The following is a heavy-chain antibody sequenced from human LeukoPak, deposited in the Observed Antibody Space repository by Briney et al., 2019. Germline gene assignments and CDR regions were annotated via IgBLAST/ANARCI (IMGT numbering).Heavy chain of an antibody. V-gene: IGHV1-24*01. CDR1: GYTLSELS. Sequence: ASVKVSCKVSGYTLSELSMHWVRQAPGKGLEWMGGFDPEDGETIYAQKFQGRVTMTEDTSTDTAYMELSSLRSEDTAMYYCARTILDIVATGGYYYYYMDVWGKGTTVTVSS. CDR3: ARTILDIVATGGYYYYYMDV. D-gene: IGHD5-12*01. J-gene: IGHJ6*03. CDR2: FDPEDGET.